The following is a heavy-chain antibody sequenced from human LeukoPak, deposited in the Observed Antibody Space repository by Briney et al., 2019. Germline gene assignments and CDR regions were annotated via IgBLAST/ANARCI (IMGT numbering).Heavy chain of an antibody. V-gene: IGHV4-39*01. CDR3: ARHSMVHVVDY. CDR2: IYYSGST. Sequence: SETLSLTCTASGGSISSSSYYWGWIRQPPGKGLEWIGSIYYSGSTYYNPSLKSRVTISVDTSKNQFSLKLSSVTAADTAVYYCARHSMVHVVDYWGQGTLVTVSS. J-gene: IGHJ4*02. D-gene: IGHD2-8*01. CDR1: GGSISSSSYY.